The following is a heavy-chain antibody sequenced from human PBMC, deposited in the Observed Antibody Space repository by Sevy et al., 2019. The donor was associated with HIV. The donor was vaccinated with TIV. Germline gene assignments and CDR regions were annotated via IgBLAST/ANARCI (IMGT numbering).Heavy chain of an antibody. CDR3: ARESCSGGSCYADY. CDR2: ISYDGSNK. V-gene: IGHV3-30-3*01. D-gene: IGHD2-15*01. J-gene: IGHJ4*02. CDR1: GFTFSSYA. Sequence: GGSPRLSCAASGFTFSSYAMHWVRQAPGKGLEWVAVISYDGSNKYYADSVKGRFTISRDNSKNTLYLQMNSLRAEDTAVYYCARESCSGGSCYADYWGQGTLVTVSS.